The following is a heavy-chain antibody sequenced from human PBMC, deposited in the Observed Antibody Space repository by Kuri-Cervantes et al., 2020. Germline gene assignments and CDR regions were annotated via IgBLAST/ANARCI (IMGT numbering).Heavy chain of an antibody. CDR3: AKDCRLVGATRCAYYGMEV. J-gene: IGHJ6*02. CDR2: TSSEGSHK. Sequence: GESLKISCAASGFTLNINAMPWVRQAPAKGLEWVAITSSEGSHKRYADSVQGRFTVSRDNSKKTVYLQMNSLRAEDTAVYYCAKDCRLVGATRCAYYGMEVWGQGTTVTVSS. V-gene: IGHV3-30*07. CDR1: GFTLNINA. D-gene: IGHD1-26*01.